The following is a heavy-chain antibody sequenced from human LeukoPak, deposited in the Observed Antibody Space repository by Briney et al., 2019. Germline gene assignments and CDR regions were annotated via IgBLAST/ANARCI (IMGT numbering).Heavy chain of an antibody. Sequence: GGSLRLSCAASEFTFSTYGMHWVRPAPGKGLEWVAVISYDGSYKFYADSVKGRFTISRDNSKRTLDLQMNSRRAEDTAVYYCAKDRYSGLNTIDYWGQGSLVTVSS. D-gene: IGHD6-13*01. CDR2: ISYDGSYK. V-gene: IGHV3-30*18. J-gene: IGHJ4*02. CDR3: AKDRYSGLNTIDY. CDR1: EFTFSTYG.